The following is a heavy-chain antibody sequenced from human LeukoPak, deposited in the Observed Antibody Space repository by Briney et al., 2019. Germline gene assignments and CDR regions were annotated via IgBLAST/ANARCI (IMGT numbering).Heavy chain of an antibody. CDR1: GGSFSGYY. CDR3: ARGSTRQWRDAFDI. D-gene: IGHD6-19*01. J-gene: IGHJ3*02. CDR2: INHSGST. V-gene: IGHV4-34*01. Sequence: KPSETLSLTCAVYGGSFSGYYWSWIRQPPGKGLEWIGEINHSGSTNYNPPLKSRVTISVDTSKNQFSLKLSSVTAADTAVYYCARGSTRQWRDAFDIWGQGTMVTVSS.